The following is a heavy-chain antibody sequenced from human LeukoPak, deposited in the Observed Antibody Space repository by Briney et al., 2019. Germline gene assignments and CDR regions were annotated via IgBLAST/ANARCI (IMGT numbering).Heavy chain of an antibody. V-gene: IGHV6-1*01. Sequence: SQTLSLTCAISGDSVSSNSATWIWIRQSPSRGLEWLGRTYYRSKWYNDYAVSLQGRISINPDTSKNQFSLQLNSVTPEDTALYYCARPVSYSSKWYQDYWGQGTLVTVSS. CDR1: GDSVSSNSAT. D-gene: IGHD6-13*01. CDR2: TYYRSKWYN. CDR3: ARPVSYSSKWYQDY. J-gene: IGHJ4*02.